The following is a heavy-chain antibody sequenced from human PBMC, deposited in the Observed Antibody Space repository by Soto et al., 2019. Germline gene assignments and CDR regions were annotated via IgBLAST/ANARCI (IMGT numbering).Heavy chain of an antibody. V-gene: IGHV4-59*01. J-gene: IGHJ4*02. CDR1: GGSISGYY. CDR2: IYYSGST. D-gene: IGHD1-26*01. CDR3: ARGKELLYY. Sequence: PWETLSLTCTVSGGSISGYYLSWIRQPPGKGLEWIGYIYYSGSTNYNPSLKSRVTISVDTSKNQFSLKLSSVTAADTAVYYCARGKELLYYWGQGTLVTVSS.